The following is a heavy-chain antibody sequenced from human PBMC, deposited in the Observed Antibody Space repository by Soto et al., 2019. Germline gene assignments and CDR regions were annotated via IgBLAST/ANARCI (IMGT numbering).Heavy chain of an antibody. CDR2: LAPFNWKT. CDR1: GYIFNHYG. J-gene: IGHJ4*02. V-gene: IGHV1-18*01. D-gene: IGHD6-13*01. Sequence: QVQLVQSAAEVRRPGASVKVSCRTSGYIFNHYGINWVRQAPGQGLEWVGWLAPFNWKTRSLQSLQDRISMTIDTSARTAYLEVRSLTSEDTGVYFCAREGGSSTYYPLELDFWGQGPLVTVSS. CDR3: AREGGSSTYYPLELDF.